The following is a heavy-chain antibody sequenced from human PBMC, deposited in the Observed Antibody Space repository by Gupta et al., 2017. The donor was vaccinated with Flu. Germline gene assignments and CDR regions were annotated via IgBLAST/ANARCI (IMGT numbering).Heavy chain of an antibody. CDR3: ASYFAGYQFDP. Sequence: QVQLQESGPGLVKPSDTLSLTCSVSGGSTSSSRYYWGWVRQPPGKGLEWIGSIYYDGSTYDNPSLKSRVTMSGDTSNNQSSLRLSYVTAADTAVYDWASYFAGYQFDPWGQGARVNVSS. CDR1: GGSTSSSRYY. J-gene: IGHJ5*02. V-gene: IGHV4-39*01. D-gene: IGHD3-9*01. CDR2: IYYDGST.